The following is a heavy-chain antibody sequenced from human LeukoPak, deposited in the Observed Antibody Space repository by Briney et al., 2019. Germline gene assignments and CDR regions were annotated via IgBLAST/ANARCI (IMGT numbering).Heavy chain of an antibody. CDR3: ARGGYSYGQPPIYYYYYGMDV. Sequence: GASVTVSCTASGYTFTVYYMHWVRQAPGQGLEWMGWINPNSGGTNYAQKFQGRVTMTRDTSISTAYMELSRLRSDDTAVYYCARGGYSYGQPPIYYYYYGMDVWGQGTTVTVSS. V-gene: IGHV1-2*02. D-gene: IGHD5-18*01. CDR2: INPNSGGT. CDR1: GYTFTVYY. J-gene: IGHJ6*02.